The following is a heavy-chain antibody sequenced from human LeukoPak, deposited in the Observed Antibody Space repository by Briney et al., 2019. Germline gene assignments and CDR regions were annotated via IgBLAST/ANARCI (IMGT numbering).Heavy chain of an antibody. CDR2: IYTSGST. CDR3: VRHPRPFYYYYYMDV. V-gene: IGHV4-4*07. Sequence: SETLTLTCTVSGGSISSYYWSWIRQPAGKGLEWIGRIYTSGSTNYNPSLKSRVTMSVDTSKNQFSLKLSSVTAADTAVYYCVRHPRPFYYYYYMDVWGKGTTVTVSS. CDR1: GGSISSYY. J-gene: IGHJ6*03. D-gene: IGHD6-6*01.